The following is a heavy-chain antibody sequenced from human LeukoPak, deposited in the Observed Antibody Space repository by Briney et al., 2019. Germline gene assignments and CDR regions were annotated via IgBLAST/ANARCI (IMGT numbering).Heavy chain of an antibody. CDR1: GFTFSSYE. J-gene: IGHJ4*02. CDR2: ISSSGSTI. Sequence: GGSLRLSCAASGFTFSSYEMNWVRQAPGKGLEWVSYISSSGSTIYYADSVKGRFTISRDNAKNPLYLQMNSLRAEDTAVYYCARESGSTSGFDYWGQGTLVTVSS. CDR3: ARESGSTSGFDY. V-gene: IGHV3-48*03. D-gene: IGHD2-2*01.